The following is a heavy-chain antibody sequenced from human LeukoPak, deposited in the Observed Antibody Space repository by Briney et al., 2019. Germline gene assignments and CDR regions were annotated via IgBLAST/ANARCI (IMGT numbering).Heavy chain of an antibody. CDR3: ARMGATDDAFDI. CDR1: GFTFSSYA. V-gene: IGHV3-23*01. Sequence: TGGSLRLSCAASGFTFSSYAMSWVRQAPGKGLEWVSAISGSGGSTYYADSVKGRFTISRDNSKNTLYLQMNSLRAEDTAVYYCARMGATDDAFDIWGQGTMVTVSS. J-gene: IGHJ3*02. CDR2: ISGSGGST. D-gene: IGHD1-26*01.